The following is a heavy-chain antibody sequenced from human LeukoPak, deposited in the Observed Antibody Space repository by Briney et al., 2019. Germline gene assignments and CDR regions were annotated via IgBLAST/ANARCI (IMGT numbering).Heavy chain of an antibody. V-gene: IGHV1-18*01. D-gene: IGHD6-19*01. CDR3: ARDVSGWDGLYYYYGMDV. Sequence: ASVKVSCKASGYTFTSYGISWVRQARGQGLEWMGWISAYNGNTNYAQKLQGRVTMTTDTSTSTAYMELRSLRSDDTAVYYCARDVSGWDGLYYYYGMDVWGQGTTVTVSS. CDR1: GYTFTSYG. CDR2: ISAYNGNT. J-gene: IGHJ6*02.